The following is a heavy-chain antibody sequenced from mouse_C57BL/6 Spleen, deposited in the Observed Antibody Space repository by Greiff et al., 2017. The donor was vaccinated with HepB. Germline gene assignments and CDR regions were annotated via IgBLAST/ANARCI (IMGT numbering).Heavy chain of an antibody. CDR3: ARSPNWDPYYFDY. CDR2: IDPSDSYT. Sequence: VQLQQSGAELVMPGASVKLSCKASGYTFTSYWMHWVKQRPGQGLEWIGEIDPSDSYTNYNQKFKGKSTLTVDKSSSTAYMQLSSLTSEDSAVYYCARSPNWDPYYFDYWGQGTTLTVSS. J-gene: IGHJ2*01. V-gene: IGHV1-69*01. D-gene: IGHD4-1*01. CDR1: GYTFTSYW.